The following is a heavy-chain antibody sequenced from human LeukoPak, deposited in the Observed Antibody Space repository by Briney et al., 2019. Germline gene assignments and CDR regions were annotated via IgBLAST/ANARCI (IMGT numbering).Heavy chain of an antibody. CDR3: ARDRRQGYCSSTSCINWFDP. V-gene: IGHV3-7*01. CDR1: GFTFSSYW. J-gene: IGHJ5*02. Sequence: GGSLRLSCAPSGFTFSSYWMSWVRQAPGKGLEWVTDIKQDGSEKYYVDSVKGRFTISRDNAKNSLYLQMNSLRAEDTAVYYCARDRRQGYCSSTSCINWFDPWGQGILVTVSS. CDR2: IKQDGSEK. D-gene: IGHD2-2*01.